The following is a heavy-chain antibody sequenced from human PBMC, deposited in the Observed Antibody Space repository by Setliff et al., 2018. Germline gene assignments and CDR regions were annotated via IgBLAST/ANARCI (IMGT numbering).Heavy chain of an antibody. V-gene: IGHV1-2*02. Sequence: ASVKVSCKASGYIFTGYHMHWVRQAPGHGLEWMGWINPNSGDTKFAQKFQGRVAMTRDTSISTVYMELSRLRSDDTAVYYCARDERAIGARQEYFKYWGQGTLVTVS. CDR1: GYIFTGYH. CDR3: ARDERAIGARQEYFKY. CDR2: INPNSGDT. J-gene: IGHJ1*01. D-gene: IGHD6-6*01.